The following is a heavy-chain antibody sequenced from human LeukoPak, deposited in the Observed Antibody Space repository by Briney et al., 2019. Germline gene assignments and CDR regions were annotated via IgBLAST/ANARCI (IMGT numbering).Heavy chain of an antibody. CDR3: AGLSVTTYYFDY. Sequence: SETLSLTCTVSGGSISSYYWSWIRQPPGKGLEWIGYIYYSGSTNYNPSLKSRVTISVDTSKNQFSLKLSSVTAADTAVYYCAGLSVTTYYFDYWGQGTLVTVSS. CDR1: GGSISSYY. V-gene: IGHV4-59*08. D-gene: IGHD4-17*01. J-gene: IGHJ4*02. CDR2: IYYSGST.